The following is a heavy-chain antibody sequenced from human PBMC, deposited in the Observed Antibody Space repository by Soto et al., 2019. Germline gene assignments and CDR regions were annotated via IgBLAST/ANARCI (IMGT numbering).Heavy chain of an antibody. CDR2: IWYDGSNK. V-gene: IGHV3-33*01. J-gene: IGHJ4*02. D-gene: IGHD2-2*01. CDR1: GVTFCSYG. Sequence: GGSLRLSCAASGVTFCSYGMDWVRKAPGKGLEWVAVIWYDGSNKYYADSVKGRFTISRDNSKNTLYLQMNSLRAEDTAVYYCARDLSTYWGQGTLVTVSS. CDR3: ARDLSTY.